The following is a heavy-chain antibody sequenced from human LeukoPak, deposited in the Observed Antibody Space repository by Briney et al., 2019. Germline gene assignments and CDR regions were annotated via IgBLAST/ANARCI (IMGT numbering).Heavy chain of an antibody. CDR1: GFTFSSYG. CDR2: IRYDGSNK. V-gene: IGHV3-30*02. Sequence: GGSLRLSCAASGFTFSSYGMHWVRQAPGKGLEWVAFIRYDGSNKYYADSVKGRFTISRDNSKNTLYLQMNSLRAEDTAVYYCAKELPLARYYDTSRYFDYWGQGTLVTASS. CDR3: AKELPLARYYDTSRYFDY. J-gene: IGHJ4*02. D-gene: IGHD3-22*01.